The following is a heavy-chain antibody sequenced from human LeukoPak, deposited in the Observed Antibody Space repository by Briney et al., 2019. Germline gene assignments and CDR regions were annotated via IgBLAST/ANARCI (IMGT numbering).Heavy chain of an antibody. CDR1: GGSISSYY. J-gene: IGHJ4*02. V-gene: IGHV4-59*01. CDR3: ARTSYYYDSSGYYYPYYFDY. D-gene: IGHD3-22*01. Sequence: SETLSLTCTVSGGSISSYYRSWIRQPPGKGLEWIGYIYYSWSTNYNPSLKSRVTISLDTSKNQFSLKLSSVTAADTAVYYCARTSYYYDSSGYYYPYYFDYWGQGTLVTVSS. CDR2: IYYSWST.